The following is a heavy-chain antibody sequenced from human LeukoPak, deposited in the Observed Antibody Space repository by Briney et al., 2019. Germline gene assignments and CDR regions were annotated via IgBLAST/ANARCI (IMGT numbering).Heavy chain of an antibody. D-gene: IGHD3-10*01. CDR2: ISAYNSNT. V-gene: IGHV1-18*01. CDR3: ARDGLTYGSTDT. CDR1: GYTFPSYG. Sequence: ASVKVSCKASGYTFPSYGISWVRQAPGQGLEWMGRISAYNSNTNYAQNLQGRVTMTTGTSTSTAYMELRSLRSDDTAVYYCARDGLTYGSTDTWGQGTLVTVSS. J-gene: IGHJ5*02.